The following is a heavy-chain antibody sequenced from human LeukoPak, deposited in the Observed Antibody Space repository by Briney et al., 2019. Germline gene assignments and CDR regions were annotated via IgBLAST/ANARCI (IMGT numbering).Heavy chain of an antibody. V-gene: IGHV3-30*09. Sequence: TGGSLRLSCAASGFTFTNYAMNWVRQAPSKGLEWVATVSYDGTDTSYADSVKGRFAIFRDNSKNTLYLQMNSLRTEDTAVYYCVRVSGFCTNGVCPSFDPWGQGTLVTVSS. D-gene: IGHD2-8*01. CDR2: VSYDGTDT. CDR1: GFTFTNYA. CDR3: VRVSGFCTNGVCPSFDP. J-gene: IGHJ5*02.